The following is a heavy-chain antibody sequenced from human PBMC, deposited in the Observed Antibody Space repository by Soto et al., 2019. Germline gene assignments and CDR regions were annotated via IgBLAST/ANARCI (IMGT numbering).Heavy chain of an antibody. Sequence: GGSLRLSCAASGFSFSNDEMNWVRQAPGKGLEWVSYISSSSRTIYYADPVRGRFTIYRDNAKNSVYPQMNSVRAEDTAVYYCAREESFVDYWGQGTLVTVSS. CDR3: AREESFVDY. V-gene: IGHV3-48*03. D-gene: IGHD1-26*01. J-gene: IGHJ4*02. CDR2: ISSSSRTI. CDR1: GFSFSNDE.